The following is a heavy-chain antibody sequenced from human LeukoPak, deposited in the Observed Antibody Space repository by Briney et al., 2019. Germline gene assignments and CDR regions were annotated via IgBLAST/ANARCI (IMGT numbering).Heavy chain of an antibody. CDR2: INSDGSST. CDR3: ARGRWNALRYFDWIDHYYFDY. Sequence: GGSLRLSCAASGFTFSSYWMHWVRQAPGKGLVWVSRINSDGSSTSYADSVKGRFTISRDNAKNTLYLQMNSLRAEDTAVYYCARGRWNALRYFDWIDHYYFDYWGQGTLVTVSS. CDR1: GFTFSSYW. V-gene: IGHV3-74*01. D-gene: IGHD3-9*01. J-gene: IGHJ4*02.